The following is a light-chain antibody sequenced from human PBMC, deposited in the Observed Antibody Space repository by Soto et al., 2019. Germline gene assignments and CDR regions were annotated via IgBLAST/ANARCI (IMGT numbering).Light chain of an antibody. CDR3: QTWGTGTWV. CDR1: SGHSTYA. Sequence: QLVLTQSPSASASLGDSVKLTCTLSSGHSTYAIAWHQQQPEKGPRYLMKLNSDGSHSKGDGIPDRFSGSSFGAERYLTISSLQSEDEADYYCQTWGTGTWVFGGGTQLTVL. V-gene: IGLV4-69*01. CDR2: LNSDGSH. J-gene: IGLJ3*02.